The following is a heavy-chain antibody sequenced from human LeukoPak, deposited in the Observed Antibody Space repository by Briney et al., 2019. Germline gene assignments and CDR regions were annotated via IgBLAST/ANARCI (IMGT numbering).Heavy chain of an antibody. CDR2: IIPIFGTA. J-gene: IGHJ3*02. Sequence: SVKVSCKASGGTFSSYAISWVRQAPGQGLEWMGRIIPIFGTANYAQKFQGRVTITTDESTSTAHMVLSSLRSEDTAVYYCASPADAFDIWGQGTMVTVSS. CDR3: ASPADAFDI. CDR1: GGTFSSYA. V-gene: IGHV1-69*05.